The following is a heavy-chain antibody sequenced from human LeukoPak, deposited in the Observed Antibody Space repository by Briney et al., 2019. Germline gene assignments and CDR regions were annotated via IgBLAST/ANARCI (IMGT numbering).Heavy chain of an antibody. J-gene: IGHJ3*02. CDR2: ISYDGSNK. Sequence: GGSLRLPCAASGFTFSSYAMHWVRQAPGKGLEWVAVISYDGSNKYYADSVKGRFTISRDNSKNTLYLQMDSLRAEDTAVYYCARENIVVVPAAMAAFDTWGQGTMVTVSS. CDR3: ARENIVVVPAAMAAFDT. D-gene: IGHD2-2*01. CDR1: GFTFSSYA. V-gene: IGHV3-30-3*01.